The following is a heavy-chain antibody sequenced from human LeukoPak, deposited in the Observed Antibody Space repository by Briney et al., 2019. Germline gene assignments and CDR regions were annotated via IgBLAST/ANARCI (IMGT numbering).Heavy chain of an antibody. D-gene: IGHD3-10*01. CDR3: ARDHSYYGSGSYFDY. Sequence: GGSLRLSCAASGFTVSSNYMSWVRQAPGKGLEWVSVIYSGGSTYYADSVKGRFTISRDNSKNTLYLQMNSLRAEDTAVYYCARDHSYYGSGSYFDYWGQGTLVTVSS. V-gene: IGHV3-66*01. CDR1: GFTVSSNY. J-gene: IGHJ4*02. CDR2: IYSGGST.